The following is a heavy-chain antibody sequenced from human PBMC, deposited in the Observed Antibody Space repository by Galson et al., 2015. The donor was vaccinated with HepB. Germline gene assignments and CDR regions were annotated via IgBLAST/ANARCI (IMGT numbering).Heavy chain of an antibody. D-gene: IGHD6-13*01. CDR3: ARNGRSYSSSWDRALDP. J-gene: IGHJ5*02. Sequence: SVKVSCKASGYTFTSYGISWVRQAPGQGLEWMGWISAYNGNTNYAQKLQGRVTMTTDTSTSTAYMELRSLRSDDTAVYYCARNGRSYSSSWDRALDPWGQGTLVTVSS. V-gene: IGHV1-18*01. CDR1: GYTFTSYG. CDR2: ISAYNGNT.